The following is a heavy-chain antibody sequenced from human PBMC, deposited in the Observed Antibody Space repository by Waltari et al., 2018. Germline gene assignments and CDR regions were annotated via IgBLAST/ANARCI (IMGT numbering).Heavy chain of an antibody. V-gene: IGHV3-9*01. CDR3: AKANLVADYDSSGYWAPFDY. CDR2: ISWNSGSI. J-gene: IGHJ4*02. Sequence: EVQLVESGGGLVQPGRSLRLSCAASGFTFDDYAMHWVRQAPGKGLEWVSGISWNSGSIGYADSVKGRFTISRDNAKNSLYLQMNSLRAEDTALYYCAKANLVADYDSSGYWAPFDYWGQGTLVTVSS. D-gene: IGHD3-22*01. CDR1: GFTFDDYA.